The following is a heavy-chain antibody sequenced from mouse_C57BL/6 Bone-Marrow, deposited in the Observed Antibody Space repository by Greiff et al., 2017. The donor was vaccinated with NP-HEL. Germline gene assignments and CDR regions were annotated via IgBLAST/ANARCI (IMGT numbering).Heavy chain of an antibody. V-gene: IGHV1-22*01. J-gene: IGHJ2*01. Sequence: EVQLKESGPELVKPGASVKMSCKASGYTFTAYNMHWVKQSHGKSLEWIGYINPNNGGTSYNQKFKGKATLTVNKSSSTAYMELRSLTSEDSAVYYCARIVTTVVDYWGQGTTLTVSS. CDR3: ARIVTTVVDY. CDR1: GYTFTAYN. D-gene: IGHD1-1*01. CDR2: INPNNGGT.